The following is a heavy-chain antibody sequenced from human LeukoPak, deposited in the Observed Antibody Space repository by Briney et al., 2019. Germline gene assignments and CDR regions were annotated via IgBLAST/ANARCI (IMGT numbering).Heavy chain of an antibody. Sequence: PGGSLRPSCAASGFTFSSYSMNWVRQAPGKGLEWVSYISSSSSTIYYADSVKGRFTISRDNAKNSLYLQMNSLRAEDTAVYYCARIRYGDYFDYWGQGTLVTVSS. CDR2: ISSSSSTI. CDR3: ARIRYGDYFDY. CDR1: GFTFSSYS. J-gene: IGHJ4*02. V-gene: IGHV3-48*01. D-gene: IGHD4-17*01.